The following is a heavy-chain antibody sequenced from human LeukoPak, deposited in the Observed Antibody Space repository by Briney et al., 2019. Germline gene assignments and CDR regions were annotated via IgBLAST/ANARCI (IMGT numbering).Heavy chain of an antibody. J-gene: IGHJ4*02. CDR3: ARGYGHFDY. CDR1: GYTFTGYY. D-gene: IGHD4-17*01. Sequence: SVKVSCKASGYTFTGYYMHWVRQAPGQGLEWMGGIIPIFGTANYAQKFQGRVTITADESTSTAYMELSSLRSEDTAVYYCARGYGHFDYWGQGTLVTVSS. CDR2: IIPIFGTA. V-gene: IGHV1-69*13.